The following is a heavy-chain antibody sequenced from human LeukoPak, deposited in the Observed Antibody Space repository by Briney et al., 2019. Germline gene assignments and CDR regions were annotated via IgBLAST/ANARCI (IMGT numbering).Heavy chain of an antibody. D-gene: IGHD6-13*01. CDR1: GFTFSSYW. CDR3: ARDPYSSSGGFDY. J-gene: IGHJ4*02. V-gene: IGHV3-74*01. CDR2: INSDGSST. Sequence: GGSLRLSCAASGFTFSSYWMHWVRHAPGKGLVWVSRINSDGSSTNYADSVRGRFTISRDNAKNTLYLQMNSLRAEDTAVYYCARDPYSSSGGFDYWGQGTLVTVSS.